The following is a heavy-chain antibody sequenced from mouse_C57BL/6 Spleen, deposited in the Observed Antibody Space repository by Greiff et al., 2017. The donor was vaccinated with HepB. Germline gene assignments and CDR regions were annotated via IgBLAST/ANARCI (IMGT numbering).Heavy chain of an antibody. D-gene: IGHD3-3*01. Sequence: EVQRVESGPELVKPGASVKIPCKASGYTFTDYNMDWVKQSHGKSLEWIGDINPNNGGTIYNQKFKGKATLTVDKSSSTAYMERRSLTSEDTAVYYCARGGERSRALFAYWGQGTLVTVSA. V-gene: IGHV1-18*01. CDR2: INPNNGGT. CDR3: ARGGERSRALFAY. CDR1: GYTFTDYN. J-gene: IGHJ3*01.